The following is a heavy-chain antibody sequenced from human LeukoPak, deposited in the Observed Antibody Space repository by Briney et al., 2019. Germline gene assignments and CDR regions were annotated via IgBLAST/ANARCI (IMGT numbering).Heavy chain of an antibody. CDR1: GGSISTYY. J-gene: IGHJ3*02. CDR2: IHYSGST. CDR3: ARRAGSGSTKVFDI. D-gene: IGHD3-10*01. Sequence: PSETLSLTCTVSGGSISTYYWTWIRQPPGKGLEWIGSIHYSGSTYYNPSLKSRVTISVDTPKNQFSLKLSSVTAADTAVYYCARRAGSGSTKVFDIWGQGTMVTVSS. V-gene: IGHV4-59*05.